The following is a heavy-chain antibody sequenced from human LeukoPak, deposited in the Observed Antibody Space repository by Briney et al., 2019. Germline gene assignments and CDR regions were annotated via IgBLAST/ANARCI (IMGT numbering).Heavy chain of an antibody. Sequence: GGSLRLSCAASGFTFSSYAMHWVRQDPGKGLEWVAVISYDGSNKYYADSVKGRFTISRDNSKNTLYLQMNSLRAEDTAVYYCARVFQSHGGLDYWGQGTLVTVSS. D-gene: IGHD4-23*01. CDR1: GFTFSSYA. V-gene: IGHV3-30-3*01. CDR2: ISYDGSNK. CDR3: ARVFQSHGGLDY. J-gene: IGHJ4*02.